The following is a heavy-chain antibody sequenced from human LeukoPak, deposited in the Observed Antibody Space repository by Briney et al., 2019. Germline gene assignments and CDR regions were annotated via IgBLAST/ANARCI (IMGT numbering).Heavy chain of an antibody. D-gene: IGHD2-8*01. CDR1: GFTFSSYA. V-gene: IGHV3-23*01. Sequence: HPGGSLKLSCAASGFTFSSYAMSWVRQAPGKGLEWVSAISGSGGSTYYADSVKGRLTISRDDSKNTIYLQVNSLTTEDTAVYYCAKGHYQAGLMAIDYWGQGTQVTVSS. CDR3: AKGHYQAGLMAIDY. CDR2: ISGSGGST. J-gene: IGHJ4*02.